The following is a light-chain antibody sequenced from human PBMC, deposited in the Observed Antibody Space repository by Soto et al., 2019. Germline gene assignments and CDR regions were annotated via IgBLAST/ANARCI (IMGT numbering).Light chain of an antibody. CDR1: RSVGSS. V-gene: IGKV3-11*01. J-gene: IGKJ1*01. CDR2: GKS. CDR3: QQRGDWPWT. Sequence: ELVLTQSPAILSLSPGDRATLSCRASRSVGSSLAWYQHNPVRAPSPLICGKSNRATGVPDRFSGGESGADFTLTISSLEPEDSAVFYCQQRGDWPWTFSQGTKVEIK.